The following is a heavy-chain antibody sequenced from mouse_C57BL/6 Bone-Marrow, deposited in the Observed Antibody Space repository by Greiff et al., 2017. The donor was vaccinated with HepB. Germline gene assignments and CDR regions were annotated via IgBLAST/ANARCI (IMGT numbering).Heavy chain of an antibody. CDR2: IYPRDGST. J-gene: IGHJ4*01. D-gene: IGHD1-1*01. V-gene: IGHV1-78*01. CDR1: GYTFTDHT. Sequence: QVQLQQSDAELVKPGASVKISCKVSGYTFTDHTIHWMKQRPEQGLEWIGYIYPRDGSTKYNEKFKGKATLTADKSSSTAYMQLNSLTSEDSAVYFCAKLFITTVVASYYYAMDDWGQGTSVTVSS. CDR3: AKLFITTVVASYYYAMDD.